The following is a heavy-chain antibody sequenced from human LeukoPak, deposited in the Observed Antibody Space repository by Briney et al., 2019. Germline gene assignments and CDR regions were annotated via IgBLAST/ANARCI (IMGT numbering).Heavy chain of an antibody. Sequence: ASVKVSCKASGYTFTSYDINWVRQATGQGLEWTGWMNPNSGNTGYAQKFQVRVTMTKNTSTSTAYMELSSLRSEDTAVYYCARVVSGSSWYYWGQGTLVTVSS. J-gene: IGHJ1*01. CDR3: ARVVSGSSWYY. D-gene: IGHD6-13*01. CDR2: MNPNSGNT. CDR1: GYTFTSYD. V-gene: IGHV1-8*01.